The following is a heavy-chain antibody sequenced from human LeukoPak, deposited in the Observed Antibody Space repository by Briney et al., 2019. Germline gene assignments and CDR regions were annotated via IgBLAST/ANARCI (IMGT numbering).Heavy chain of an antibody. CDR3: ARFDQDWGTFDY. D-gene: IGHD7-27*01. CDR2: IHPNSGDT. Sequence: ASVKVSCKASGYTFTGYYMHWVRQAPGQGLEWMGWIHPNSGDTNYVQKFQGRVTMTRDTPITTAYMELSLRSDDTAVYYCARFDQDWGTFDYWGQGTVVTVSS. V-gene: IGHV1-2*02. CDR1: GYTFTGYY. J-gene: IGHJ4*02.